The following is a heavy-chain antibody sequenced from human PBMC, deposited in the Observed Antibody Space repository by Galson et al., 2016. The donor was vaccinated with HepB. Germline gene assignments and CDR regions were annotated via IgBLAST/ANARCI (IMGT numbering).Heavy chain of an antibody. V-gene: IGHV1-69*13. Sequence: SVKVSCKASGGTFSSYAISWVRQAPGQGLEWMGGIIPMFGTANYAQKFQGRVTITANESTSTAYLELSSLRSEDRAVYYCATSPACGGACFDWFDPWGQGTLVTVSS. CDR3: ATSPACGGACFDWFDP. CDR1: GGTFSSYA. J-gene: IGHJ5*02. D-gene: IGHD2-21*02. CDR2: IIPMFGTA.